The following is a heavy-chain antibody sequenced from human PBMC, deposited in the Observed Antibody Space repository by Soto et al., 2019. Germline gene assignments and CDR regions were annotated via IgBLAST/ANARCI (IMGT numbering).Heavy chain of an antibody. J-gene: IGHJ6*02. D-gene: IGHD3-3*01. Sequence: PGGSLRLSCAASGFSFSSYAMNWVRQAPGKGLERVTAINGGSTTYYADSVKGRFTISRDNSKNTLYLQMNSLRAEDTAVYYCAKDKDWSGVYGMDVWGQGTTVTVSS. V-gene: IGHV3-23*01. CDR2: INGGSTT. CDR1: GFSFSSYA. CDR3: AKDKDWSGVYGMDV.